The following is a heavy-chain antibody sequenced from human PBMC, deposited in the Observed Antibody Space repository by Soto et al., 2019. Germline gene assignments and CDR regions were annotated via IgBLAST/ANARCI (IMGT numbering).Heavy chain of an antibody. J-gene: IGHJ3*02. V-gene: IGHV3-23*01. CDR3: AKKSYCCAGDRGSLDI. D-gene: IGHD3-10*01. Sequence: EVQLLESGGGLVQPGGSLRLSCAASGFRFSGYAMNWVRQAPGKGLEWVSVISGNGDTTFYADSVKGRLTISRDNSRNTLYLQMNSLRAEDTAVYYCAKKSYCCAGDRGSLDIWGQGTMVTVSS. CDR2: ISGNGDTT. CDR1: GFRFSGYA.